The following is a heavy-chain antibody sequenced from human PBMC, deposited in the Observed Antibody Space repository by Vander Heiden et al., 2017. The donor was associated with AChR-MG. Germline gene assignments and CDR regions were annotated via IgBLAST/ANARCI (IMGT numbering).Heavy chain of an antibody. CDR1: GGSISSYY. V-gene: IGHV4-59*01. CDR2: IYYSGST. CDR3: ATARRDEDNWNWAGFGY. J-gene: IGHJ4*02. Sequence: QVQLQESGPGLVKPSETLSLTCTVSGGSISSYYWSWIRQPPGKGLEWIGYIYYSGSTNYNPSRKRRVTISVDTSKNQFSLKLSSVTAEDTAVYYCATARRDEDNWNWAGFGYWGQGTLVTVSS. D-gene: IGHD1-1*01.